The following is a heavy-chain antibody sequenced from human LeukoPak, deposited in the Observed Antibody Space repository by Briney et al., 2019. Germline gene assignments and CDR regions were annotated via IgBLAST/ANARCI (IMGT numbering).Heavy chain of an antibody. D-gene: IGHD6-13*01. J-gene: IGHJ5*02. CDR1: GGSISSYY. V-gene: IGHV4-4*07. CDR2: IYTSGST. Sequence: PSETLSLTCTVSGGSISSYYWSWIRQPAGKGLEWIGRIYTSGSTNYNPSLKSRVTMSVDTSKNQSSLKLSSVTAADTAVYYCARSGSSWYENWFDPWGQGTLVTVSS. CDR3: ARSGSSWYENWFDP.